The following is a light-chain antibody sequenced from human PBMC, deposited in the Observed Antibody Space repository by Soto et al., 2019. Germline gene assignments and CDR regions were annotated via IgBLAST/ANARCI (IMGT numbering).Light chain of an antibody. CDR1: QSVSSSY. V-gene: IGKV3-20*01. CDR3: QHVAT. J-gene: IGKJ5*01. Sequence: EIVLTKSPGTLSLSPGERATLSCRASQSVSSSYLAWYQQKPGQAPRLLIYGASTRAIGIPARFSGSGSGTDFTLTISRLEPEDFAVYYCQHVATFGQGTRLEI. CDR2: GAS.